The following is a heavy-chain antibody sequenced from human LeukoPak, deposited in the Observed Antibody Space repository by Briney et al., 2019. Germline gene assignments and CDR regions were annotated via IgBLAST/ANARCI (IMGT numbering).Heavy chain of an antibody. V-gene: IGHV4-34*01. CDR2: INDSGST. D-gene: IGHD3-9*01. CDR3: ATRYYDILTGRTYSDY. CDR1: GGSFSSYY. J-gene: IGHJ4*02. Sequence: SETLSLTCAVYGGSFSSYYWSWIRQPPGKGLEWIGEINDSGSTNYNPSLKSRVTISIDTSKNQFSLKLSSVTAADTAVYYCATRYYDILTGRTYSDYWGQGTLVTVSS.